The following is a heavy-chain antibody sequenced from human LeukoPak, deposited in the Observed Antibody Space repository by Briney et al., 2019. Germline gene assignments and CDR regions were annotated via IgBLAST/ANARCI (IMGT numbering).Heavy chain of an antibody. V-gene: IGHV3-49*03. CDR1: GFTFGDYS. CDR3: TRDHDFWSGPLDV. Sequence: PGGSLRLSCTGSGFTFGDYSMSWFRQAPGKGLEWVGFIRRKGYGGTTEYAASVKGRFTISRDDSKSTAYLQMNSLKTEDTAVYYCTRDHDFWSGPLDVWGTGTRSPSPQ. D-gene: IGHD3-3*01. J-gene: IGHJ6*04. CDR2: IRRKGYGGTT.